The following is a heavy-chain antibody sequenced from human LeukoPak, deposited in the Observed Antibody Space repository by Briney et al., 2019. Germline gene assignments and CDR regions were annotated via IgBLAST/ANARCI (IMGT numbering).Heavy chain of an antibody. CDR3: AEAVRGWPAAGCFDY. J-gene: IGHJ4*02. CDR2: ISWNSGSV. D-gene: IGHD2-15*01. CDR1: GFTFDDYD. Sequence: SESLFCAASGFTFDDYDMHWVRHAPGKGRVWVSGISWNSGSVGYADSVKCRFTISRENTKNSLYLQMNRLRAEDTALYYCAEAVRGWPAAGCFDYWGQGTLVTVSS. V-gene: IGHV3-9*01.